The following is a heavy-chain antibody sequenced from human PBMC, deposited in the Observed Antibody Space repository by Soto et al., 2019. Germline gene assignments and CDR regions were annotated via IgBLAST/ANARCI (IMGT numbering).Heavy chain of an antibody. CDR1: GGSISSSSYY. J-gene: IGHJ6*03. CDR2: IYYSGST. Sequence: SETLSLTCTVSGGSISSSSYYWGWIRQPPGKGLEWIGSIYYSGSTYYNPSLKSRVTISVDTSKNQFSLKLSSVTAADTAVYYCARHPRNEDFWSSLLGPNYYYYYMDVWGKGTTVTVSS. D-gene: IGHD3-3*01. CDR3: ARHPRNEDFWSSLLGPNYYYYYMDV. V-gene: IGHV4-39*01.